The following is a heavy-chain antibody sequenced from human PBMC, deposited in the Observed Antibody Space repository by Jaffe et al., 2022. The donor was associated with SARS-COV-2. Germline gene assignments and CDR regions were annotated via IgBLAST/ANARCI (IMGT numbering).Heavy chain of an antibody. Sequence: QVQLVQSGADVKKPGASVKVSCKASGYTFNRYVMHWVRQAPGQRLEWMGWINAGNADTRYSQKFQGRVTMTGDTSATTVYMELSSLKSEDTAVYYCAREGAYDFWSPYLGGLDRTDAFDIWGQGTMVTVSS. CDR1: GYTFNRYV. CDR2: INAGNADT. V-gene: IGHV1-3*01. CDR3: AREGAYDFWSPYLGGLDRTDAFDI. J-gene: IGHJ3*02. D-gene: IGHD3-3*01.